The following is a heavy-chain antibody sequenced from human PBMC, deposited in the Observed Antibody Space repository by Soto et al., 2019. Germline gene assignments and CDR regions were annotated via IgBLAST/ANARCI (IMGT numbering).Heavy chain of an antibody. CDR2: ISAYNGNT. D-gene: IGHD2-15*01. Sequence: ASVKVSRMAFGYTFTSYGIIRVRLAPEQGLEWMGWISAYNGNTNYAQKLQGRVTMTTDTSTSTAYMELRSLRSDDTAVYYCARDRFVVVVAATHPVLDYWGQGNLVT. CDR1: GYTFTSYG. J-gene: IGHJ4*02. CDR3: ARDRFVVVVAATHPVLDY. V-gene: IGHV1-18*01.